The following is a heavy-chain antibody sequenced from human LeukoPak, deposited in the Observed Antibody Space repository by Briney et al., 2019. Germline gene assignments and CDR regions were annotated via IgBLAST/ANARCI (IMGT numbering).Heavy chain of an antibody. CDR2: IDPNSGGT. D-gene: IGHD6-19*01. CDR3: ARGGYGSSWGVDY. V-gene: IGHV1-2*02. CDR1: GYTFTVYY. J-gene: IGHJ4*02. Sequence: ASVKVSCKASGYTFTVYYIYWVRQAPGQGLELLGWIDPNSGGTNNAQKFQGRVTMTRDKSTSTAYMELTRLRYDDTAVYYCARGGYGSSWGVDYWGQGTPVTVSS.